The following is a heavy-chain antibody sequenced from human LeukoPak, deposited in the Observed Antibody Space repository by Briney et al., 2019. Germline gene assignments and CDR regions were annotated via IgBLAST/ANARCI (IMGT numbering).Heavy chain of an antibody. CDR1: GYRFTSYG. D-gene: IGHD6-19*01. J-gene: IGHJ4*02. Sequence: ASVKVSCKASGYRFTSYGITWVRQAPGQGLQWMGWISTYNGNTNHAQKFQGRVTMTTDTSTSTAYMDLRSLRSDDTAVYYCARGGDSSGWAPDYWGQGTLVTVSS. CDR2: ISTYNGNT. V-gene: IGHV1-18*01. CDR3: ARGGDSSGWAPDY.